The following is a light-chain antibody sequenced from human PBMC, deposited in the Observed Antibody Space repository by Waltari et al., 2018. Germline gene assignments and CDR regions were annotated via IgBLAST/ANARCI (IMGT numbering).Light chain of an antibody. CDR2: HAS. CDR3: QQRANWPPLT. CDR1: QSVSTF. Sequence: EIVLTQSPASLSLSPGERATLPCRASQSVSTFLAWYQQTPGQAPRLLIYHASNRATGIPARFSGRGSGTNFTLTISDLEPEDFAVYYCQQRANWPPLTFGGGTRVEIK. V-gene: IGKV3-11*01. J-gene: IGKJ4*01.